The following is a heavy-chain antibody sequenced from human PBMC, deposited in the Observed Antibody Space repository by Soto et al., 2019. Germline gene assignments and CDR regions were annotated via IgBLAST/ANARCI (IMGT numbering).Heavy chain of an antibody. CDR3: ARVVLVPAALSP. CDR1: GFTSSSYW. V-gene: IGHV3-74*01. D-gene: IGHD2-2*01. CDR2: INSDGSST. J-gene: IGHJ5*02. Sequence: EVQLVESGGGLVQPGGSLRLSCAASGFTSSSYWMHWVRQAPGKGLVWVSRINSDGSSTSYADSVKGRFTISRDNAKNTLYLQMNSLRAEDTAVYYCARVVLVPAALSPWGQGTLVTVSS.